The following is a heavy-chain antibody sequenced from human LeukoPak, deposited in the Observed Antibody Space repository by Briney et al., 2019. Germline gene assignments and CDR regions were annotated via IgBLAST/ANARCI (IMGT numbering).Heavy chain of an antibody. CDR3: ARPGRTADY. D-gene: IGHD2-21*02. CDR2: IKQDGSEK. Sequence: GGSLRLSCAASGFIFSDYYMSWVRQAPGKGLEWVANIKQDGSEKYYVDSVKGRFTISRDNAKNSLYLQMNSLRAEDTAVYYCARPGRTADYWGQGTLVTVSS. CDR1: GFIFSDYY. V-gene: IGHV3-7*03. J-gene: IGHJ4*02.